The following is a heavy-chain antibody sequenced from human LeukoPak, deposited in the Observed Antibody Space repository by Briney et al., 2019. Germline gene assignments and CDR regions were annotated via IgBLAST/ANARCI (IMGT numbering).Heavy chain of an antibody. Sequence: PGGSPRLSCAASGFTFRSYAMSWVRQAPGKGLEWVSAVSGGGGSTYYADSVKGRFTISRDNSKNTLYLQMNSLRAEDTAVYYCGKGEGFCSTTGSYYYSVRDVGAKGT. CDR1: GFTFRSYA. V-gene: IGHV3-23*01. CDR2: VSGGGGST. D-gene: IGHD2-2*01. CDR3: GKGEGFCSTTGSYYYSVRDV. J-gene: IGHJ6*04.